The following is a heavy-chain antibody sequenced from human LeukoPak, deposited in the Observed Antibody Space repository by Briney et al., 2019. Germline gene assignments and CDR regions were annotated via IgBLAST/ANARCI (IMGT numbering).Heavy chain of an antibody. CDR1: GLDFRTYG. V-gene: IGHV3-30*03. CDR2: ISYDGSSK. J-gene: IGHJ6*02. Sequence: PGRPLRLSCAASGLDFRTYGMHWVRQAPGKGLEWVAVISYDGSSKYYADSVKGRFTISRDSPENTLYLQMNSLRAEDTAVYHCATEEYYYGMAVWGQGTTVTVSS. CDR3: ATEEYYYGMAV.